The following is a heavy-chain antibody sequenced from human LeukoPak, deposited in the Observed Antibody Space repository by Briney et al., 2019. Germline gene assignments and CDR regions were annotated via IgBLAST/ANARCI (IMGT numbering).Heavy chain of an antibody. Sequence: GASVKVSCKASGYTFSSYYMHWVRQAPGQGLEWMGWINPNSGGTNYAQKFQGRVTMTRDTSISTAYMELSRLRSDDTAVYYCARDRTYYYDSSGYYYPYYWGQGTLVTVSS. CDR1: GYTFSSYY. CDR3: ARDRTYYYDSSGYYYPYY. V-gene: IGHV1-2*02. D-gene: IGHD3-22*01. J-gene: IGHJ4*02. CDR2: INPNSGGT.